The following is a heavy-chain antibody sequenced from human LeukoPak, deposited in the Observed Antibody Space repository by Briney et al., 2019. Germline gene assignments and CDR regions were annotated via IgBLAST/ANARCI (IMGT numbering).Heavy chain of an antibody. Sequence: ASVKVSCKASGYTFTSYGISWVRQAPGQGLEWMGWISAYNGNTNYAQKLQGRVTMTTATSTSTAYMELRSLRSDDTAVYYCARDRLGYYYDSSGYYRDAFDIWGQGTMVTVSS. CDR1: GYTFTSYG. CDR2: ISAYNGNT. D-gene: IGHD3-22*01. J-gene: IGHJ3*02. CDR3: ARDRLGYYYDSSGYYRDAFDI. V-gene: IGHV1-18*01.